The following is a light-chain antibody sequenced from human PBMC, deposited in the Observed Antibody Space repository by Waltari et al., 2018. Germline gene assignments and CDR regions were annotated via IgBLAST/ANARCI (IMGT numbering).Light chain of an antibody. V-gene: IGKV1-33*01. J-gene: IGKJ4*01. CDR3: LQSDNLPLT. CDR2: DSS. CDR1: QDIRNY. Sequence: DIVMTQSPDSLSASVGDRVTITCQASQDIRNYLNWYQQKSGKAPKLLIYDSSNLETGVPSRFSGSGSGTDFSFTISSLQPEDIATYYCLQSDNLPLTFGGGTKVEIK.